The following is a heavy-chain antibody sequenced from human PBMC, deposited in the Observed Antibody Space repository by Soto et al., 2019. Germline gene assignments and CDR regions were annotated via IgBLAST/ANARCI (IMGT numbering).Heavy chain of an antibody. V-gene: IGHV1-69*13. J-gene: IGHJ6*02. CDR2: IIPIFGTA. CDR1: GGTFSSYA. D-gene: IGHD3-16*01. CDR3: ANPHAGNTGLIPHYYYYGMDV. Sequence: ASVKVSCKASGGTFSSYAISWVRQAPGQGLEWMGGIIPIFGTANYAQKFQGRVTITADESTSTAYMELSSLRSEDTAVYYCANPHAGNTGLIPHYYYYGMDVWGQGTTVTVSS.